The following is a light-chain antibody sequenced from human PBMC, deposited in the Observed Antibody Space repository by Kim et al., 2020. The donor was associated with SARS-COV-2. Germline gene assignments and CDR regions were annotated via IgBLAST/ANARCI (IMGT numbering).Light chain of an antibody. CDR3: QQRGS. V-gene: IGKV3-11*01. CDR2: EAS. CDR1: QGVSNY. Sequence: EIVLWQSPGTLSLSPGDRATLSCRASQGVSNYLAWYQQKPGQAPSLLIYEASKRAVGIPARFSGSGSGTDFTPTISRLEPGDSAVYFCQQRGSFGQGTRLEIK. J-gene: IGKJ5*01.